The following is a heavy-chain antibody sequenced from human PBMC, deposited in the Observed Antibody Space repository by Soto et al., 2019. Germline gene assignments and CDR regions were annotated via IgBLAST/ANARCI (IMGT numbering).Heavy chain of an antibody. J-gene: IGHJ6*02. Sequence: QVQLVQSGAEVKKPGASVKVSCKASGYTFTSYYMHWVRQAPGQGLEWMGIINPSGGSTSYAQKFQGRVTMTRDTSTSTVYMELSSLRSEDTAVYYCARGGLDTAMVYYYYYGMDVWGQGTTVTVSS. D-gene: IGHD5-18*01. CDR1: GYTFTSYY. V-gene: IGHV1-46*01. CDR2: INPSGGST. CDR3: ARGGLDTAMVYYYYYGMDV.